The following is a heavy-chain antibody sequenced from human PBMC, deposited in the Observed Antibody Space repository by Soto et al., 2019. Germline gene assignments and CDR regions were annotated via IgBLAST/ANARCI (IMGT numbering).Heavy chain of an antibody. CDR3: TRVVVPAAIWSAYYFDY. CDR1: GFTFGDYA. D-gene: IGHD2-2*01. Sequence: GGSLRLSCTASGFTFGDYAMSWFRQAPGKGLEWVGFIRSKAYGGTTEYAASVKGRFTISRDDSKSIAYLQMNSLKTEDTAVYYCTRVVVPAAIWSAYYFDYWGQGTLVTVSS. CDR2: IRSKAYGGTT. J-gene: IGHJ4*02. V-gene: IGHV3-49*03.